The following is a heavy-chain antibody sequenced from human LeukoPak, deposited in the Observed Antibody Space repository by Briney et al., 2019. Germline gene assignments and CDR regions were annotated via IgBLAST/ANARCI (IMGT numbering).Heavy chain of an antibody. J-gene: IGHJ5*02. CDR2: ISSSGSTI. Sequence: GGSLRLSCAASGFTFSSYAMSWVRQAPGKRLEWVSYISSSGSTIYYADSVKGRFTISRDNAKNSLYLQMNSLRAEDTAVYYCARGLGGASLAYCGGDCYTNWFDPWGQGTLVTVSS. V-gene: IGHV3-48*03. CDR3: ARGLGGASLAYCGGDCYTNWFDP. D-gene: IGHD2-21*02. CDR1: GFTFSSYA.